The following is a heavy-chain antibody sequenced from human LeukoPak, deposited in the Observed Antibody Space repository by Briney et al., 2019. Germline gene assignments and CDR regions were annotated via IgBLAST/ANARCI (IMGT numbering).Heavy chain of an antibody. Sequence: SGPTLVNPTQTLTLTCTFFGFSLSTSGGGVGWIRQPQGKALEWLALIYWDDDKRYSPSLKSRLTITKDTSKNQVVLTMTNMDPVDTATYYCAHSQIAAAGPEWFDPWGQGTLVTVSS. J-gene: IGHJ5*02. V-gene: IGHV2-5*02. D-gene: IGHD6-13*01. CDR3: AHSQIAAAGPEWFDP. CDR1: GFSLSTSGGG. CDR2: IYWDDDK.